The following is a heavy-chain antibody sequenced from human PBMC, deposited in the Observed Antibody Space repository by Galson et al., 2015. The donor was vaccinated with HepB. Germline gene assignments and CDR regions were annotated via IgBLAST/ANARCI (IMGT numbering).Heavy chain of an antibody. D-gene: IGHD2-2*01. V-gene: IGHV1-2*02. CDR3: ARGGYCSSTSCRKYNWFDP. CDR1: GYTFTGYY. Sequence: SVKVSCKASGYTFTGYYMHWVRQAPGQGLEWMGWINPNSGGTNYAQKFQGRVTMTRDTSISTAYMELSRLRSDDTAVYYCARGGYCSSTSCRKYNWFDPWGQGTLVTVSS. J-gene: IGHJ5*02. CDR2: INPNSGGT.